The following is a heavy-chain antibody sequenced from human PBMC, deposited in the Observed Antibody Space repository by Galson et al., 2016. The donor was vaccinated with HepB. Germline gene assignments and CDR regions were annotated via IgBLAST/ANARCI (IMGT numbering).Heavy chain of an antibody. V-gene: IGHV4-31*03. D-gene: IGHD1-1*01. CDR3: ARVPLERRGPGYFHH. CDR2: IYYSGST. J-gene: IGHJ4*02. CDR1: GGPISSGDYY. Sequence: TLSLTCIVSGGPISSGDYYWSWIRQHPGKGLEWIGHIYYSGSTYHNPSLKSRLTISVDTSKNQFSLKLSSVTAADTAVYYCARVPLERRGPGYFHHGGQGTLVTVSS.